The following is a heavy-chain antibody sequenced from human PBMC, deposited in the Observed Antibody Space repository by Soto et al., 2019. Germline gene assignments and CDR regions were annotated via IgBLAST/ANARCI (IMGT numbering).Heavy chain of an antibody. J-gene: IGHJ4*02. CDR1: GLKFRSYA. CDR2: ISGSGGST. CDR3: AKDRKSGSGWYWDY. Sequence: VGFQRLSCAAAGLKFRSYAMSWVRQDPGKGLEWVSGISGSGGSTYDADSVKGRFTISRDNSKNTLYLQMNSLRAEDTAVYYCAKDRKSGSGWYWDYWGQGTLVTVSS. D-gene: IGHD6-19*01. V-gene: IGHV3-23*01.